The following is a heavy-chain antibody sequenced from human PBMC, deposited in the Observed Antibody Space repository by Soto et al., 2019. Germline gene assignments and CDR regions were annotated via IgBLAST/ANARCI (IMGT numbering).Heavy chain of an antibody. D-gene: IGHD3-22*01. J-gene: IGHJ6*02. CDR1: GGTFSSCA. CDR2: IIPIFGTA. V-gene: IGHV1-69*06. CDR3: AXGSSGYFVDYYYYGMDV. Sequence: GASVKVSGKASGGTFSSCAISWVRQAPGQGLEWMGGIIPIFGTANYAQKFQGRVTITADKSTSTAYMELSSLRSEDTAVYYCAXGSSGYFVDYYYYGMDVWGQGTTVTVSS.